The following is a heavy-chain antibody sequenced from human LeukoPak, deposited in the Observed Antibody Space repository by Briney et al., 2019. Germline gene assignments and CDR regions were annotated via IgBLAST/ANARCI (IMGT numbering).Heavy chain of an antibody. J-gene: IGHJ4*02. V-gene: IGHV4-39*01. CDR3: ARLGAGPTYYDFWSGYSSFYFDY. CDR2: IHYSGNT. Sequence: SQTLSLTCAVSGGSTSSSNYYWGWIRQPPGKGLEWIGGIHYSGNTYYNPSLKSRVTISIDTSKNQFSLKLSSVTAADTAVYYCARLGAGPTYYDFWSGYSSFYFDYWGQGTLVTVSS. D-gene: IGHD3-3*01. CDR1: GGSTSSSNYY.